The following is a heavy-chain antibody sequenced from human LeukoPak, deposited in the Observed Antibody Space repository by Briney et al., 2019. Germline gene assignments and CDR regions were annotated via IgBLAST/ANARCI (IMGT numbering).Heavy chain of an antibody. CDR2: ISGSGGST. CDR3: AKFGYSSSWYLGAFDI. Sequence: GGSLRLSCAASGFXFSSYAISWVRQAPGKGLEWVSVISGSGGSTYYADSVKGRFTISRDNSKNTLYLQMNSLRAEDTAVYYCAKFGYSSSWYLGAFDIWGQGTMVTVSS. CDR1: GFXFSSYA. D-gene: IGHD6-13*01. V-gene: IGHV3-23*01. J-gene: IGHJ3*02.